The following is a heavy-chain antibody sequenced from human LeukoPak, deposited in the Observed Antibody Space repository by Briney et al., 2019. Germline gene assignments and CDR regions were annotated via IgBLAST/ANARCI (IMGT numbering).Heavy chain of an antibody. CDR3: AREAILYGDYENWFDP. Sequence: ASVKVSCKASGYTFTGYYMHWVRQAPGQGLEWMGWINPNSGGTNYAQKFQGRATMTRDTSISTAYMELSRLRSDDTAVYYCAREAILYGDYENWFDPWGQGTLVTVSS. J-gene: IGHJ5*02. D-gene: IGHD4-17*01. CDR2: INPNSGGT. CDR1: GYTFTGYY. V-gene: IGHV1-2*02.